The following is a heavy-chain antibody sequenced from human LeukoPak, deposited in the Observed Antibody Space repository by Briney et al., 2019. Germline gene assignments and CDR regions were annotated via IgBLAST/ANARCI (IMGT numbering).Heavy chain of an antibody. CDR3: ATLSRRDYYDSSGYYWWFDP. V-gene: IGHV1-24*01. CDR1: GYILTELS. D-gene: IGHD3-22*01. CDR2: FDPEDGGT. Sequence: ASVKVSCKVSGYILTELSMHWVRQAPGKGLEWMGGFDPEDGGTIYAQKFQGRVIMTEDTSTDTAYMELRSLRSEDTAVYYCATLSRRDYYDSSGYYWWFDPWGQGTLVTVSS. J-gene: IGHJ5*02.